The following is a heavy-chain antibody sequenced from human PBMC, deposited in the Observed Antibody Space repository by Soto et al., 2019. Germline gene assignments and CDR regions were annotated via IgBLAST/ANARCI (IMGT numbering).Heavy chain of an antibody. Sequence: SATLSLKSAVPGDSIGIGYCLACIRQPPGKGLEWIGYIYYSGSTNYNPSLKSRVTISVDTSKNQFSLKLSSVTAADTAVYYCARGRDSSGYSPLGYWGQGTPVTSPQ. CDR3: ARGRDSSGYSPLGY. J-gene: IGHJ4*02. CDR2: IYYSGST. V-gene: IGHV4-61*01. D-gene: IGHD3-22*01. CDR1: GDSIGIGYC.